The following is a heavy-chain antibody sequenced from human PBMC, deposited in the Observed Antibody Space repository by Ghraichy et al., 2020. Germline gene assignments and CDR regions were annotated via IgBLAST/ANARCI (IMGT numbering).Heavy chain of an antibody. CDR2: ISSSSSYI. CDR1: GFTFSSYS. V-gene: IGHV3-21*01. J-gene: IGHJ4*02. Sequence: GGSLRLSCAASGFTFSSYSMNWVRQAPGKRLEWVSSISSSSSYIYYADSVKGRFTISRDNAKNSLYLQMNSLRAEDTAVYYCARDVGATKSVDYWGQGTLVTVSS. CDR3: ARDVGATKSVDY. D-gene: IGHD5-12*01.